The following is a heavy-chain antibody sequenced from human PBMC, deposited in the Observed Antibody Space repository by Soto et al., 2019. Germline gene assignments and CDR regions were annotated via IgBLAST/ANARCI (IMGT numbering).Heavy chain of an antibody. J-gene: IGHJ5*02. CDR1: GATFNNSA. D-gene: IGHD2-21*02. CDR3: ARDRDISALPGGWFGP. Sequence: QVQLVQSGAELKKPGSSVKVSCKTSGATFNNSAISWLRQAPGQGLEWMGGITPLYHATYAQKFQGRVTISADGSTSTVYMELRSLISDDTAVYYCARDRDISALPGGWFGPWGRGTLVTVSS. V-gene: IGHV1-69*01. CDR2: ITPLYHA.